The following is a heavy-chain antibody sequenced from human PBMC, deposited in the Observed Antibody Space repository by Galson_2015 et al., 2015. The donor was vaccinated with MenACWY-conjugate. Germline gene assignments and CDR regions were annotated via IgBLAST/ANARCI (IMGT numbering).Heavy chain of an antibody. V-gene: IGHV1-69*06. CDR2: ITPMFGTA. J-gene: IGHJ4*02. CDR3: AREGKANDYGGNSADY. CDR1: GGTFSSYA. D-gene: IGHD4-23*01. Sequence: SVKASCKALGGTFSSYAFNWVRQAPGQGLEWMGGITPMFGTANYAQKLQGRVTITADKSTSTVYMELSSLRSEDTAVYYCAREGKANDYGGNSADYWGQGTPVTVSS.